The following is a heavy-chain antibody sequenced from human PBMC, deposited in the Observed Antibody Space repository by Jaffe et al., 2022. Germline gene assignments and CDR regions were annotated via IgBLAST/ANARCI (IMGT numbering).Heavy chain of an antibody. CDR3: VRGSNSYLRGRLFFEN. V-gene: IGHV5-51*03. Sequence: VQLVQSGAEVKKPGESLKISCKGSGYTFTTSWIGWVRQMPGKGLEWMGIIYPDDSDTRDSPFFQGQVTISADKSITTAYLQWSSLKASDTAMYYCVRGSNSYLRGRLFFENWGQGTLVTVSS. CDR2: IYPDDSDT. D-gene: IGHD1-26*01. J-gene: IGHJ4*02. CDR1: GYTFTTSW.